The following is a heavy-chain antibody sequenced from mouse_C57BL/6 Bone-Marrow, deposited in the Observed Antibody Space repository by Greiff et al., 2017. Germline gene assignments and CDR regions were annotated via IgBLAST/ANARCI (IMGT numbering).Heavy chain of an antibody. CDR3: VRTGGGSSWAWFAY. D-gene: IGHD1-1*01. Sequence: VKLVESGPELVKPGASVKISCKASGYSFTSYYIHWVKQRPGQGLEWIGWIYPGSGNTKYTEKFKGKATLTADTSSSTAYMQLSSLTSEDSAVYYGVRTGGGSSWAWFAYWGQGTLVTVSA. J-gene: IGHJ3*01. CDR2: IYPGSGNT. V-gene: IGHV1-66*01. CDR1: GYSFTSYY.